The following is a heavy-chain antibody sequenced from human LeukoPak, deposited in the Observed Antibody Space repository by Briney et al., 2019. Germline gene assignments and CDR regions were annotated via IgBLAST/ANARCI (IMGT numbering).Heavy chain of an antibody. J-gene: IGHJ4*02. Sequence: GGSLRLSCAASGFTFSSYAMSWVRQAPGKGLEWVSAISGSGGSTYYADSVKGRFTISRDNSKNTLYLQMNSLRAEDTAVYYCAKDLRSHYYGSGSYPDYWGQGTLVTVSS. CDR3: AKDLRSHYYGSGSYPDY. V-gene: IGHV3-23*01. CDR1: GFTFSSYA. CDR2: ISGSGGST. D-gene: IGHD3-10*01.